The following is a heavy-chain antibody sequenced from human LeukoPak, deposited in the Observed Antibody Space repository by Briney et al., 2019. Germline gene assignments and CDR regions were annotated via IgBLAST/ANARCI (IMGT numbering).Heavy chain of an antibody. CDR1: GGSISSGDYY. D-gene: IGHD3-10*01. J-gene: IGHJ4*02. Sequence: SQTLSLTCTVSGGSISSGDYYWSWIRQPPGKGLEWIGYIYYSGSTSYNPSLKSRVTISVDTSNNQFSLKLSSVTAADTAVYYCARGHYGSGSYYLYYFDYWGQGTLVTVSS. CDR3: ARGHYGSGSYYLYYFDY. CDR2: IYYSGST. V-gene: IGHV4-30-4*01.